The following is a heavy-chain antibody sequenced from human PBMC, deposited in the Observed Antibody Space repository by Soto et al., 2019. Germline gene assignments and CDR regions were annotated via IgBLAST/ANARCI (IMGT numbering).Heavy chain of an antibody. J-gene: IGHJ4*02. CDR2: ISSSSSYI. V-gene: IGHV3-21*01. CDR1: GFTFSSYS. CDR3: ARDRAYCGGDCYDFDY. D-gene: IGHD2-21*02. Sequence: ESGGGLVKPGGSLRLSCAASGFTFSSYSMNWVRQAPGKGLEWVSSISSSSSYIYYADSVKGRFTISRDNAKNSLYLQMNSLRAEDTAVYYCARDRAYCGGDCYDFDYWGQGTLDTVSS.